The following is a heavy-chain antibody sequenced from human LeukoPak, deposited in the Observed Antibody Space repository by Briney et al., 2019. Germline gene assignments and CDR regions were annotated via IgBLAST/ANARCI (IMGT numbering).Heavy chain of an antibody. CDR3: ARGPSPDYGGLEDWFDP. CDR1: GYTFTGYY. D-gene: IGHD4-23*01. V-gene: IGHV1-2*02. CDR2: INPNSGGT. J-gene: IGHJ5*02. Sequence: ASVKVSCKASGYTFTGYYMHWVRQAPGQGLEWMGWINPNSGGTNYAQKFQGRVTMTRDTSISTAYMELSSLRSEDTAVYYCARGPSPDYGGLEDWFDPWGQGTLVTVSS.